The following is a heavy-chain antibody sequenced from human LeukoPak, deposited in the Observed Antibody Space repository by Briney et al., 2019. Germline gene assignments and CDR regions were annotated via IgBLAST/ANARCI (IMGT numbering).Heavy chain of an antibody. J-gene: IGHJ4*02. Sequence: RASVKVSCKASGYTFTGYYMHWVRQAPGQGLEWMGWINPNSGGTNYAQKFQGRVTMTRDTSISTAYMELSSLRSEDTAVYYCARVDLIGDLFDYWGQGTLVTVSS. V-gene: IGHV1-2*02. D-gene: IGHD2-21*01. CDR2: INPNSGGT. CDR1: GYTFTGYY. CDR3: ARVDLIGDLFDY.